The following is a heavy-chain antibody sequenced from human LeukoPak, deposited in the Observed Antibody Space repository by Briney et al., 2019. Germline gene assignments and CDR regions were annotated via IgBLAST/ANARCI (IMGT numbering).Heavy chain of an antibody. D-gene: IGHD6-13*01. CDR3: ARGRSFAPYYFDY. J-gene: IGHJ4*02. Sequence: SETLSLTCTVSGGSLSSSSYYWAWVRQPPGTGLEWIGYVSYSGSTDYNPSLKSRITISVDTSKNQFSLKLSSVTAADTAVFYCARGRSFAPYYFDYWGQGTLVTVSS. CDR2: VSYSGST. V-gene: IGHV4-31*03. CDR1: GGSLSSSSYY.